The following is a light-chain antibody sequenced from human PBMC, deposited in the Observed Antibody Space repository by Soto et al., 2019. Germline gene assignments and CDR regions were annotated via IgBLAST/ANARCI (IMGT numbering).Light chain of an antibody. J-gene: IGKJ4*01. CDR2: AAS. CDR1: QGISSY. Sequence: DIQLTQSPSVLSASVGDRVTITCRASQGISSYLAWYQQKPGKAPKLLIYAASTLQSGVPSRVSGSGSGTDFTLTISSLQPAAFATYDCQQLNSYPLTFGRGTKVEIK. V-gene: IGKV1-9*01. CDR3: QQLNSYPLT.